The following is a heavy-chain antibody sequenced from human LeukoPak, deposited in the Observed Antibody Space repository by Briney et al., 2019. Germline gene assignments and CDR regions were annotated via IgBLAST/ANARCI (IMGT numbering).Heavy chain of an antibody. D-gene: IGHD3-22*01. Sequence: GGSLRLSCAASGFTFSKYAMSWVRQAPGKGLEWVSAISGSGRSTYYADSVKGRFTISRDNSKNTLYLQMNSLRADDTAVYYRAKEPDSSGYFGYWGQGTLVTVSS. V-gene: IGHV3-23*01. CDR1: GFTFSKYA. CDR2: ISGSGRST. CDR3: AKEPDSSGYFGY. J-gene: IGHJ4*02.